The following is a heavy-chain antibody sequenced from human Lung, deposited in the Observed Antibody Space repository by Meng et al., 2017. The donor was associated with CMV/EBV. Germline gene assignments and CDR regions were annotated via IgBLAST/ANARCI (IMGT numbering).Heavy chain of an antibody. V-gene: IGHV4-30-4*01. CDR1: GLSLRSADYY. J-gene: IGHJ4*02. CDR3: VREILAPINYYFDS. Sequence: SGLSLRSADYYWSWIRQPPGKGLEWVGYIFYNGSTSYNPSLKSRLSISMDTSKNQFSLKLRSLTAADTAIYYCVREILAPINYYFDSWGQGTLVTVSS. D-gene: IGHD3-10*01. CDR2: IFYNGST.